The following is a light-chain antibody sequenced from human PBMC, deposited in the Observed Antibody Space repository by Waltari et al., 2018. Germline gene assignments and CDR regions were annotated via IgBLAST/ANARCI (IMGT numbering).Light chain of an antibody. CDR2: XXS. CDR3: IQGTDWPWT. CDR1: QSLVSRDGNTY. J-gene: IGKJ1*01. V-gene: IGKV2-30*01. Sequence: DVVMTQSPLSLPVXLGQPASLSCXXRQSLVSRDGNTYFNWFQQXPGHSPXRLLYXXSNRDXGVPDRFSGSGSXTDFXLRISRVXXXXXGTXXCIQGTDWPWTFGXGTKV.